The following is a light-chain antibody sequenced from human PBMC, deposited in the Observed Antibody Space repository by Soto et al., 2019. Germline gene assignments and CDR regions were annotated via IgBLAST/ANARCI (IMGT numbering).Light chain of an antibody. Sequence: AAVSLTKGERATVSCRASQSVRSYLAWYQQKPGQVPRLVIYDASNRATGIPARFSGSGSGTDFTLTISSLEPEDFAVYFCQQRHLWPITFGQGTLLE. J-gene: IGKJ5*01. V-gene: IGKV3-11*01. CDR3: QQRHLWPIT. CDR2: DAS. CDR1: QSVRSY.